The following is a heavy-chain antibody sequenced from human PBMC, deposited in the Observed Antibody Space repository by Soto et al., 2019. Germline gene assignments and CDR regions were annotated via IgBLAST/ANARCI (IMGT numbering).Heavy chain of an antibody. CDR3: ARQWRYYDILTGSRYYYYGMDV. Sequence: SETLSLTCTVSGGSISSSSYYWGWIRQPPGKGLEWIGSIYYSGSTYYNPSLKSRVTISVDTSKNQFSLKLSSVTAADTAVYYCARQWRYYDILTGSRYYYYGMDVWGQGXTVTVYS. CDR1: GGSISSSSYY. J-gene: IGHJ6*02. V-gene: IGHV4-39*01. CDR2: IYYSGST. D-gene: IGHD3-9*01.